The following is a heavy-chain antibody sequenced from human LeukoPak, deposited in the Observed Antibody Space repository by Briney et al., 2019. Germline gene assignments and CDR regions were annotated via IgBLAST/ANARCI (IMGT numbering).Heavy chain of an antibody. CDR1: GFTFRSYS. CDR3: ARVRTGSGYYYVSDY. V-gene: IGHV3-48*01. Sequence: GGSLRLSCAASGFTFRSYSMNWVRQAPGKGLEWVSYISSSTMYYADSVKGRFTISRDNAKNSLYLQMNSLRAEDTAVYYCARVRTGSGYYYVSDYWGQGTLVTVSS. J-gene: IGHJ4*02. CDR2: ISSSTM. D-gene: IGHD3-22*01.